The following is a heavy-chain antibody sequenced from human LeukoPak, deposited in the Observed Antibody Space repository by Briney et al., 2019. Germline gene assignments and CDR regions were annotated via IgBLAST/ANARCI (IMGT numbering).Heavy chain of an antibody. D-gene: IGHD3-22*01. Sequence: PGGSLRLSCAASGFTFSSYAMSWVRQAPGKGLEWVSAISGSGGSTYYADSVKGRFTISRDNSKNTLYLQMNSLRAEDTAVYYCALFTTLITENWFDPWGQGTLVTVSS. V-gene: IGHV3-23*01. CDR2: ISGSGGST. CDR3: ALFTTLITENWFDP. CDR1: GFTFSSYA. J-gene: IGHJ5*02.